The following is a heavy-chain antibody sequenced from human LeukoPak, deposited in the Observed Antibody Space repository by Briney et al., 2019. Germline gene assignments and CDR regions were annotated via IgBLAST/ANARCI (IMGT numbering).Heavy chain of an antibody. CDR1: GFTFSSYA. CDR2: MSGDGGST. D-gene: IGHD6-13*01. Sequence: GGSLRLSCAASGFTFSSYAMSWVRQAPGKGLEWVSAMSGDGGSTYCADSVKGRFTISRDNSKNTLYLQMNSLRAEDTAVYYCALVSLFSSSWYGDYWGQGTLVTVSS. V-gene: IGHV3-23*01. CDR3: ALVSLFSSSWYGDY. J-gene: IGHJ4*02.